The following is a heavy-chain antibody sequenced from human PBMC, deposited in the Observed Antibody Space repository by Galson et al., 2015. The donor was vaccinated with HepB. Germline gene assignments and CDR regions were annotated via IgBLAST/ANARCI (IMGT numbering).Heavy chain of an antibody. CDR2: IKSKIDGGTT. J-gene: IGHJ5*02. V-gene: IGHV3-15*01. CDR3: TTDRPSFAP. Sequence: SLRLSCAASGFTFSNAWMSWVRQAPGKGLEWVGRIKSKIDGGTTDYAAPVKGRFTVSRDDSKNTLFLQMNSLETEDTAVYYCTTDRPSFAPWGQGTLVTVSS. CDR1: GFTFSNAW.